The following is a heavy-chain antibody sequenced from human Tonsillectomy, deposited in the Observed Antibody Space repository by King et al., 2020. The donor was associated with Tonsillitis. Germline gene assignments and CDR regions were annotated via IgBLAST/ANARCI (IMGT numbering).Heavy chain of an antibody. Sequence: QLVQSGAEVKMPGASVKVSCKASGYTFRDYYIHWVRQAPGQGLEWMGRIHPNSGVTNFAQKFQGRVAMTRDTSISTANMELYSLSSDDSAVYYCARAQLLLAFAIWGQGTMVTVSS. V-gene: IGHV1-2*02. CDR3: ARAQLLLAFAI. J-gene: IGHJ3*02. D-gene: IGHD2-2*01. CDR2: IHPNSGVT. CDR1: GYTFRDYY.